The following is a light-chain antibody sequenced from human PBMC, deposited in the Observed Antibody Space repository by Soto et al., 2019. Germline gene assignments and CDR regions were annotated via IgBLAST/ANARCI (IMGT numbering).Light chain of an antibody. CDR2: EVS. Sequence: QSALTQPPSASGSPGQSVTISCTGTSSDVGGYNYVSWYQQHPGKAPKLMIYEVSKRPSGVPDRFYGSKSGNTASLTVSGRQAEDEADYYCSSYAGSNNLGVFGGGTKVTVL. CDR3: SSYAGSNNLGV. V-gene: IGLV2-8*01. J-gene: IGLJ2*01. CDR1: SSDVGGYNY.